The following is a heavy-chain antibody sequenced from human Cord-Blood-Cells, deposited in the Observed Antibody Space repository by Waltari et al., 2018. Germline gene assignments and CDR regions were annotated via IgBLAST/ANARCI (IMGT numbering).Heavy chain of an antibody. CDR3: ARSEYSSSSFDY. Sequence: QVQLVQSGAEVKKPGASVKVSCKASGYTLTSYDINWVRQATGPGLEWRGWINPNSGNTGYAQKFQVRVTMTRNTSISTAYMELSSLRSEDTAVYYCARSEYSSSSFDYWGQGTLVTVSS. J-gene: IGHJ4*02. D-gene: IGHD6-6*01. V-gene: IGHV1-8*01. CDR2: INPNSGNT. CDR1: GYTLTSYD.